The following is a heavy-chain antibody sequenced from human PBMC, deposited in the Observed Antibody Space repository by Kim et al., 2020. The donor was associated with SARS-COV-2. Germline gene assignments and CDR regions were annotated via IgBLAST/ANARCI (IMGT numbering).Heavy chain of an antibody. J-gene: IGHJ2*01. Sequence: GGSLRLSCAASGFTFSSYAMSWVRQAPGKGLEWVSAISGSGGSTYYADSVKGRFTISRDNSKNTLYLQMNSLRAEDTAVYYCAKVGRITMVRGVIILPPSWYFDLWGRGTLVTVSS. CDR1: GFTFSSYA. D-gene: IGHD3-10*01. CDR3: AKVGRITMVRGVIILPPSWYFDL. CDR2: ISGSGGST. V-gene: IGHV3-23*01.